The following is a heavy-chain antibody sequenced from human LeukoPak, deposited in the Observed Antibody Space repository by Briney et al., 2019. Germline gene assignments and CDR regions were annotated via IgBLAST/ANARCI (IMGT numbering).Heavy chain of an antibody. V-gene: IGHV3-23*01. CDR1: GFTFSSYA. Sequence: GGSLRLSCAASGFTFSSYAMSWVRQAPGKGLEWVSAISGSGGSTYYADSVKGRFTISRDNSKNTLYLQMNSLRDEDTAVYYCAKAAYCSSTSCSDEYYYYYYGMDVWGQGTTVTVSS. CDR3: AKAAYCSSTSCSDEYYYYYYGMDV. J-gene: IGHJ6*02. CDR2: ISGSGGST. D-gene: IGHD2-2*01.